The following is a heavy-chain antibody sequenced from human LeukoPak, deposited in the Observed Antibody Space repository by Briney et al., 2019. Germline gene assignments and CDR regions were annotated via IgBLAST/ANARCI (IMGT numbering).Heavy chain of an antibody. CDR3: ARGEYYYGSSGFDP. D-gene: IGHD3-22*01. J-gene: IGHJ5*02. CDR1: GYTFTSYD. CDR2: MNPNSGNT. V-gene: IGHV1-8*03. Sequence: ASVKVSCKASGYTFTSYDINWVRQATGQGLEWMGWMNPNSGNTGYAQKFQGRVTITRNTSITTAYLELSSLRSEDTAVYYCARGEYYYGSSGFDPWGQGTLVTVSS.